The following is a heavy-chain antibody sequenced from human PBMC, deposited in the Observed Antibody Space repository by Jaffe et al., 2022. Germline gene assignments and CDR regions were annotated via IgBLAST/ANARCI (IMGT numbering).Heavy chain of an antibody. CDR3: AKDSKYYDFWSGYYKDYYYYMDV. CDR2: ISGSGGST. Sequence: EVQLLESGGGLVQPGGSLRLSCAASGFTFSSYAMSWVRQAPGKGLEWVSAISGSGGSTYYADSVKGRFTISRDNSKNTLYLQMNSLRAEDTAVYYCAKDSKYYDFWSGYYKDYYYYMDVWGKGTTVTVSS. V-gene: IGHV3-23*01. J-gene: IGHJ6*03. D-gene: IGHD3-3*01. CDR1: GFTFSSYA.